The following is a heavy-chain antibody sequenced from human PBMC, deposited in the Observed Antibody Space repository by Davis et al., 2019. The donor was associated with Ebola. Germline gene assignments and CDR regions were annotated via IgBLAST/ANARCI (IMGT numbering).Heavy chain of an antibody. CDR1: GGSFSGYY. Sequence: SETLSLTCAVYGGSFSGYYWSWIRQPPGKGLEWIGEINHSGSTNYNPSLKSRVTISVDTSKNQFSLKLSSMTAADTAVYYCARGRDFWRNWGQGTLVTVSS. D-gene: IGHD3-3*01. CDR3: ARGRDFWRN. CDR2: INHSGST. J-gene: IGHJ4*02. V-gene: IGHV4-34*01.